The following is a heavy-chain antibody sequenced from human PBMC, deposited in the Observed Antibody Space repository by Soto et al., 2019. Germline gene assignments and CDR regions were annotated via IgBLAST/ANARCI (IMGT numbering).Heavy chain of an antibody. CDR1: GFTFSSYA. CDR2: ISGSGDST. Sequence: EVQLLESGGGLVQPGGSLRLSCAASGFTFSSYAMSWARQAPGKGLEWVSVISGSGDSTYYADSVKGRFTISRDNSKNTLYVQMNSLRAEDTAVYYCARRTSGWYLDYWGQGTLVTVSS. D-gene: IGHD6-19*01. J-gene: IGHJ4*02. V-gene: IGHV3-23*01. CDR3: ARRTSGWYLDY.